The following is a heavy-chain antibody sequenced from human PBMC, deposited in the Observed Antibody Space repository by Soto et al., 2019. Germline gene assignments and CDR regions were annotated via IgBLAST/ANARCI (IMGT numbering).Heavy chain of an antibody. V-gene: IGHV3-33*01. CDR3: ARDEGGSGPRWYYFYY. D-gene: IGHD3-10*01. J-gene: IGHJ4*02. Sequence: QVQLVESGGGVVQPGRSLRLSCAASGFTFSSYGMHWVRQAPGKGLERVAVIWYDGSNKYYADSVKGRFTISRDNSKNTRYLQMNSLRAEDTAVYYCARDEGGSGPRWYYFYYWGQGTLVTVSS. CDR2: IWYDGSNK. CDR1: GFTFSSYG.